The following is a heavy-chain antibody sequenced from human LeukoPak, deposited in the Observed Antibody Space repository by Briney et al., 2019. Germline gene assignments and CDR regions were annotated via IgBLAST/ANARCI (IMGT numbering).Heavy chain of an antibody. CDR2: SSPSGGST. CDR3: ARGYCSGGSCYRLDY. Sequence: ASVKVSCKAFGYTFTSNYMHWVRQAPGQGPEWMGVSSPSGGSTTYAQKLQGRVTMTTDTSTSTAYMELRTLRSDDTAVYYCARGYCSGGSCYRLDYWGQGTLVTVSS. V-gene: IGHV1-46*01. D-gene: IGHD2-15*01. J-gene: IGHJ4*02. CDR1: GYTFTSNY.